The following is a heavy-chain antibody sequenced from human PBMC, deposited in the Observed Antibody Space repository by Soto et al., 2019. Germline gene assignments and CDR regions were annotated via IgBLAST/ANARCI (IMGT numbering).Heavy chain of an antibody. CDR3: ARTYYDFWSGYSLYYFDY. CDR2: IYYSGST. J-gene: IGHJ4*02. D-gene: IGHD3-3*01. V-gene: IGHV4-59*08. CDR1: GGSISSYY. Sequence: SEILSLTCTVSGGSISSYYWSWIRQPPGKGLEWIGYIYYSGSTNYNPSLKSRVTISVDTSKNQFSLKLSSVTAADTAVYYCARTYYDFWSGYSLYYFDYWGQGTLVTVSS.